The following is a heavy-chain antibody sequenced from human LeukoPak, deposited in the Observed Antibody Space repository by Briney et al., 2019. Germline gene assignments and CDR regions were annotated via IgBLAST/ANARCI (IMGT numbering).Heavy chain of an antibody. CDR1: GGSIRSYY. D-gene: IGHD3-9*01. CDR3: ARLAPAFTGYANWLDP. V-gene: IGHV4-59*08. J-gene: IGHJ5*02. Sequence: SETLSLTCTVSGGSIRSYYWSWIRQPPGKGLEWIAYISNTGSTNYNPSLKSRVTISEDTSHNQFSLKMTSVTAADTAVYYCARLAPAFTGYANWLDPWGQGTLVTVSS. CDR2: ISNTGST.